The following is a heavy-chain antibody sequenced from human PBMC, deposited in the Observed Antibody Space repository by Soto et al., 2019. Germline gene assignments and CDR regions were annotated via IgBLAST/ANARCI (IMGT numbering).Heavy chain of an antibody. V-gene: IGHV4-30-4*01. CDR3: ARVNGGSLEYYFQY. Sequence: SETLSLTCTFSVGSISSGDYYCSWIRQPPWKGLEWIGYIYYSGSTYYNPSLKSRVTISVDTSKNQFSLKLSSVTAADTAVYYCARVNGGSLEYYFQYCGQGTLVRVSS. D-gene: IGHD2-15*01. J-gene: IGHJ4*02. CDR2: IYYSGST. CDR1: VGSISSGDYY.